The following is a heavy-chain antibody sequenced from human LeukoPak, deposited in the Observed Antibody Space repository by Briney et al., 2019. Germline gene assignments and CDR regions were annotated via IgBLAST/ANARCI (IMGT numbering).Heavy chain of an antibody. CDR2: INHSGST. Sequence: SETLSLTCAVYGGSFSVYYWSWIRQPPGKGLEWIGEINHSGSTNYNPSLKSRVTISVDTSKNQFSLKPSSVTAADTAVYYCARWDSSSSRLYFDYWGQGTLVTVSS. D-gene: IGHD6-6*01. J-gene: IGHJ4*02. CDR1: GGSFSVYY. CDR3: ARWDSSSSRLYFDY. V-gene: IGHV4-34*01.